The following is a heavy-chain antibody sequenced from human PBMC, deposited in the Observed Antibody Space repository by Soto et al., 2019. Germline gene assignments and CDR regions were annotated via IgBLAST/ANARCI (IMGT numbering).Heavy chain of an antibody. D-gene: IGHD6-6*01. Sequence: QVQLQESGPGLVKPSQTLSLTCTVSGGSISSGGYYWTWIRQHPGKSLEWIGYNYYSGSTYYNPSLKSRVTISPDTCKNQFSLTRSSVTAADTAVYYCARGSSIAGLYYGMDVWGQGTTVTVSS. V-gene: IGHV4-31*03. CDR2: NYYSGST. J-gene: IGHJ6*02. CDR3: ARGSSIAGLYYGMDV. CDR1: GGSISSGGYY.